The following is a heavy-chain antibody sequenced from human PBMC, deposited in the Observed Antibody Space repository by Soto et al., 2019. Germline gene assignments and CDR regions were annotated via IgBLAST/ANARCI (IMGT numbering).Heavy chain of an antibody. CDR3: ARDWEATTRDLPGCEP. Sequence: KTSETLSLTCAVSGSSIGSSYYGGWIRQTPGKGLEWIGTIHHGGSSFYNPSLKSRVTMSVDTSKNQFSLKLRSVTAADTAVYFCARDWEATTRDLPGCEPWGTGSLGTVSS. V-gene: IGHV4-38-2*02. CDR1: GSSIGSSYY. D-gene: IGHD1-26*01. J-gene: IGHJ5*02. CDR2: IHHGGSS.